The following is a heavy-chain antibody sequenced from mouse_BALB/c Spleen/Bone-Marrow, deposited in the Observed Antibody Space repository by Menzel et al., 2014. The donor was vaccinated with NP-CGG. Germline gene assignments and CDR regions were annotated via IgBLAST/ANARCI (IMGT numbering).Heavy chain of an antibody. D-gene: IGHD2-4*01. CDR3: ARKGAMITHYYAMDY. V-gene: IGHV5-17*02. J-gene: IGHJ4*01. CDR1: GFTFSSFG. CDR2: ISNGSSPI. Sequence: EVKLMESGGGLVQPGGSRKLSCAASGFTFSSFGMHWVRQAPEKGLEWVAYISNGSSPIYYADTVKGRFTISRDNPKNTLFLQMTSLRSEDTAMYYCARKGAMITHYYAMDYWGQGTSVTVSP.